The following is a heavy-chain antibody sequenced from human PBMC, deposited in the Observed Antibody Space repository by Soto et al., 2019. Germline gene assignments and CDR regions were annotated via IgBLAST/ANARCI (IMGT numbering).Heavy chain of an antibody. V-gene: IGHV4-31*03. CDR1: GGFISSGGYY. J-gene: IGHJ6*02. CDR3: ARGDATVVMGGMDV. Sequence: QVQLQESGPGLVKPSQTLSLTCTVSGGFISSGGYYWSWIRQHPGKGLEWIGYIYYSGSTYYNPSLKSRVTISVDTSKNQFSLKLSSVTAADTAVYYCARGDATVVMGGMDVWGQGTTVTVSS. CDR2: IYYSGST. D-gene: IGHD4-17*01.